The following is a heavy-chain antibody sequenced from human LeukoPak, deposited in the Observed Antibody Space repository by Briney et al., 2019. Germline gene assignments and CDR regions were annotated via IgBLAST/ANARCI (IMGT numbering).Heavy chain of an antibody. Sequence: GGSLRLSCAASGFTVSSSYMSWVRQAPGKGLEWVSVIYSGGTTYYADSVKGRFTISRDNSKNTLYLQMNGLRAEDTAVYYCARDGANRGIYFDYWGQGTLVTVSS. CDR1: GFTVSSSY. CDR2: IYSGGTT. V-gene: IGHV3-53*01. D-gene: IGHD7-27*01. CDR3: ARDGANRGIYFDY. J-gene: IGHJ4*02.